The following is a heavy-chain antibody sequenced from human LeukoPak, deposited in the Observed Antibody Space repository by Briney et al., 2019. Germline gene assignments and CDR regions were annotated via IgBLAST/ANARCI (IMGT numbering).Heavy chain of an antibody. V-gene: IGHV4-34*01. Sequence: SETLSLTCAVYGGSFRDYYWSWIRQTPGEGLQWIGGIKYGGSTDYNPSLKSRVTMSIDTSKNQFPLKLTSVTAADTAVYYCARGILGRGYFDLWGRDTLVTVSS. CDR1: GGSFRDYY. D-gene: IGHD3-3*01. CDR3: ARGILGRGYFDL. CDR2: IKYGGST. J-gene: IGHJ2*01.